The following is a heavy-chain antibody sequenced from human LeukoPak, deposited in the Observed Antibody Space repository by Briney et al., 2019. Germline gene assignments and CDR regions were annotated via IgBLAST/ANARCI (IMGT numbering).Heavy chain of an antibody. V-gene: IGHV3-23*01. D-gene: IGHD3-3*01. Sequence: GGSLRLSCAASGFTFSSYAMSWVCQAPGKGLEWVSAISGSGGSTYYADSVKGRFTISRDNSKNTLYLQMNSLRAEDTAVYYCAKTEYYDFWSGYYPHFDYWGQGTLVTVSS. CDR1: GFTFSSYA. CDR3: AKTEYYDFWSGYYPHFDY. J-gene: IGHJ4*02. CDR2: ISGSGGST.